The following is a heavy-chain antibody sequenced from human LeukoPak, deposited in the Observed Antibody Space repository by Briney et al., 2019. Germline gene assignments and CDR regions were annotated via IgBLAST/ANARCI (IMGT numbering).Heavy chain of an antibody. CDR3: AKGKAGLVDH. D-gene: IGHD6-19*01. CDR1: GFTFSSDG. J-gene: IGHJ4*02. CDR2: ISSDGSIK. Sequence: PGRSLRLSCAASGFTFSSDGMHWVRQAPGKGLEWVAVISSDGSIKYYADSVKGRFTISRDNSKNTLYLEMNSPRTEDTALYYCAKGKAGLVDHWGQGALVTVSS. V-gene: IGHV3-30*18.